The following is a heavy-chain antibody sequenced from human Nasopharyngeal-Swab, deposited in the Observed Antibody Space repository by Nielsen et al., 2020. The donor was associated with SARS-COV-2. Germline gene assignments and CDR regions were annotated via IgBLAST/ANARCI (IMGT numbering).Heavy chain of an antibody. D-gene: IGHD2-15*01. Sequence: ASVKVSCKASGYSFTNYGVNWVRQAPGQGLEWMGWINTKTGNPTYAQGFTGRFVSSLDTSVTTAYLQISSLEAEDTAVYYCARDGTHCSGGTCFDNWGQGTLVTVSS. CDR3: ARDGTHCSGGTCFDN. CDR2: INTKTGNP. V-gene: IGHV7-4-1*02. CDR1: GYSFTNYG. J-gene: IGHJ5*02.